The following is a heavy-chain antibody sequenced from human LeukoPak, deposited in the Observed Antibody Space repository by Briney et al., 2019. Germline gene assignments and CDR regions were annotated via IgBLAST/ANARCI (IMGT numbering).Heavy chain of an antibody. V-gene: IGHV4-59*08. CDR1: GGSISRYY. D-gene: IGHD3-22*01. CDR3: ARHVDSSGPYYFDY. Sequence: SETLSLTCTVSGGSISRYYWSWIRQPPGKGLEWIGYIYYTGSADYNPSLKSRVTISVDTSKNQFSLKLSSVTAADTAVYYCARHVDSSGPYYFDYRGQGTLVTVSS. J-gene: IGHJ4*02. CDR2: IYYTGSA.